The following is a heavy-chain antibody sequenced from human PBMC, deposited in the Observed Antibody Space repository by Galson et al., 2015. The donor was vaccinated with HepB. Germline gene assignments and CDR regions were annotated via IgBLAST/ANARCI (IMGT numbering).Heavy chain of an antibody. J-gene: IGHJ6*02. CDR1: GFTFSSYS. D-gene: IGHD4-17*01. CDR2: ISSSSSYI. V-gene: IGHV3-21*01. CDR3: ARPYGGGGVYGDYEYYYGMDV. Sequence: SLRLSCAASGFTFSSYSMNWVRQAPGKGLEWVSSISSSSSYIYYADSVKGRFTISRDNAKNSLYLQMNSLRAEDTAVYYCARPYGGGGVYGDYEYYYGMDVWGQGTTVTVSS.